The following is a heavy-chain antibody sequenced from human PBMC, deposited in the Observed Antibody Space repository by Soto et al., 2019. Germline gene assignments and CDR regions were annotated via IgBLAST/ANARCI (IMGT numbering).Heavy chain of an antibody. CDR3: AKAYRCCSGGSCPFDY. J-gene: IGHJ4*02. D-gene: IGHD2-15*01. CDR1: GFTFSSYA. Sequence: EVQLLESGGGLVQPGGSLRLSCAASGFTFSSYAMSWVRQAPGKGLEWVSAISGSGGSTYYADSVKGRFTISRDNSKSTRYLQMNSLRAEDRAVYYCAKAYRCCSGGSCPFDYWGQGTLVTVSS. CDR2: ISGSGGST. V-gene: IGHV3-23*01.